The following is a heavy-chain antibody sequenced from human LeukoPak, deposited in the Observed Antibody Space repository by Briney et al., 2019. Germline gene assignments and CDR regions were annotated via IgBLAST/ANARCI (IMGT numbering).Heavy chain of an antibody. Sequence: GGSLRLSCAASGFTVSNTYMSWVRQAPGKGLEWVSLIYSGGGTYSADSVKGRFTISRDISKNTLYLQMNSLRAEDTAVYYCARGVDYYENSGTIDYWGQGTLVTVSS. V-gene: IGHV3-53*01. CDR3: ARGVDYYENSGTIDY. D-gene: IGHD3-22*01. CDR2: IYSGGGT. J-gene: IGHJ4*02. CDR1: GFTVSNTY.